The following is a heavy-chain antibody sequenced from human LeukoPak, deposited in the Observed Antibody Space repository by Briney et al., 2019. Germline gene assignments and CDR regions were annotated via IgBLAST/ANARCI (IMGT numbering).Heavy chain of an antibody. D-gene: IGHD6-19*01. CDR3: ARDLRGWYGGAPYNWFDP. Sequence: SETLSLTCTVSGGSLSSYYWSWIRQPAGKGLEWIGRIYTSGGTNYNPSLKSRVTMSVDTSKNQFSLKLSSVTAADTAVYYCARDLRGWYGGAPYNWFDPWGQGTLVTVSS. CDR2: IYTSGGT. V-gene: IGHV4-4*07. J-gene: IGHJ5*02. CDR1: GGSLSSYY.